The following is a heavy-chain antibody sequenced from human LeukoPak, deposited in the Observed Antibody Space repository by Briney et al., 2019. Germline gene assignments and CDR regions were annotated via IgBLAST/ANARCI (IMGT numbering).Heavy chain of an antibody. CDR1: GFTFSSYG. CDR2: ISYDGSNK. D-gene: IGHD6-13*01. J-gene: IGHJ4*02. CDR3: AKGIAAAGTGNY. V-gene: IGHV3-30*18. Sequence: GGSLRLSCAASGFTFSSYGMHWVRQAPGKGLEWVAVISYDGSNKYYADSVKGRFTISRDNSKNTMYLQMNSLRAEDTAVYYCAKGIAAAGTGNYWGQGTLVTVSS.